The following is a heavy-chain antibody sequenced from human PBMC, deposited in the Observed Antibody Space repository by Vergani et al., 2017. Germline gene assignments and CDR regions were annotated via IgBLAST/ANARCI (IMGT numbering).Heavy chain of an antibody. V-gene: IGHV1-69*04. J-gene: IGHJ5*02. Sequence: QVQLVQSGAEVKKPGSSVKVSCKASGGTFSSYAISWVRQAPGQGLEWMGRIIPILGIANYAQKFQGRVTITADKSTSTAYMELSSLRSEDTAVYYCGPNPFGVVRGRFDPWGQGTLVTVSS. CDR3: GPNPFGVVRGRFDP. D-gene: IGHD3-3*01. CDR2: IIPILGIA. CDR1: GGTFSSYA.